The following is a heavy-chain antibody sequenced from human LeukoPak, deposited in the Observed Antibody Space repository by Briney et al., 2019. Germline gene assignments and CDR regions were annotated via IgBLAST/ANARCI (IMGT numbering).Heavy chain of an antibody. CDR3: ASDLWGVGPSLVGYYFDH. J-gene: IGHJ4*02. D-gene: IGHD1-26*01. CDR2: INPNSGGT. Sequence: ASVKVSCKASGYTFTPYYMHWLRQAPGQGLEWMGWINPNSGGTNYAQYFRGRVTMTRDTSISTAYMDLSSLRSDDTAVYYCASDLWGVGPSLVGYYFDHWGQGTLVTVSS. CDR1: GYTFTPYY. V-gene: IGHV1-2*02.